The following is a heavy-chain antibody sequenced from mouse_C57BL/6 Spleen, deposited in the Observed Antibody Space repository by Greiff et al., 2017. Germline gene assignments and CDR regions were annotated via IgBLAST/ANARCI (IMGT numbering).Heavy chain of an antibody. CDR1: GYSFTDYN. Sequence: LEESGPELVKPGASVKISCKASGYSFTDYNMNWVKQSNGKSLEWIGVINPNYGTTSYNQKFKGKATLTVDQSSSTAYMQLNSLTSEDSAVYDCARYYGSSHGYFDVWGTGTTVTVSS. V-gene: IGHV1-39*01. D-gene: IGHD1-1*01. CDR3: ARYYGSSHGYFDV. CDR2: INPNYGTT. J-gene: IGHJ1*03.